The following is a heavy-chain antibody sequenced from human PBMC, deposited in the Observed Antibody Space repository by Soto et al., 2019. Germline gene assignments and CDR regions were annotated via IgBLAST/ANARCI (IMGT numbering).Heavy chain of an antibody. J-gene: IGHJ4*02. CDR2: IYYSGST. Sequence: SETLSLTCTVSGGSISSSSYYWGWIRQPPGKGLEWIGSIYYSGSTYYKPSLRSRVTISVDTSKNQNSLKLNSVTAADTNVYNFAILPLGYTSSLVPFYFDYWGQGTLVTVSS. V-gene: IGHV4-39*01. CDR3: AILPLGYTSSLVPFYFDY. CDR1: GGSISSSSYY. D-gene: IGHD6-13*01.